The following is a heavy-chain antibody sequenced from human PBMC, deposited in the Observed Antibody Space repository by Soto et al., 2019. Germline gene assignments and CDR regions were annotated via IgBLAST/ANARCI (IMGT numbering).Heavy chain of an antibody. CDR2: IMPIFGSA. J-gene: IGHJ4*02. CDR1: GGTFSTNT. D-gene: IGHD3-22*01. Sequence: QVQLVQSGAEVKKPGSSVKVSCKASGGTFSTNTISWVRQAPGQGLEWMGGIMPIFGSANYAQKFQGRVTITADEYTRTDDMELSRLRSEDTAVYYCARQFDSDTSGYYYAYWGQGTLVTVSS. V-gene: IGHV1-69*01. CDR3: ARQFDSDTSGYYYAY.